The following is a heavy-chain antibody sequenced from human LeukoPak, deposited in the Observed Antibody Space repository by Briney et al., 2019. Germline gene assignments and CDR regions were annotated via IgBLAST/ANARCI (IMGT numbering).Heavy chain of an antibody. V-gene: IGHV3-23*01. D-gene: IGHD6-13*01. Sequence: GGSLRLSCAASGFTFSSYSMNWVRQAPGKGLEWVSGISGSGASTYYADSVKGRFTISRDNSKNTLYLQMSSLRVEDTALYYCAKDKGIAAAPLDYMDVWGKGTTVTVSS. J-gene: IGHJ6*03. CDR3: AKDKGIAAAPLDYMDV. CDR1: GFTFSSYS. CDR2: ISGSGAST.